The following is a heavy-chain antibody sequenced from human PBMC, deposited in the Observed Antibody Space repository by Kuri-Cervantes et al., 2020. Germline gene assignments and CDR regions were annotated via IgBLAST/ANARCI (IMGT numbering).Heavy chain of an antibody. CDR3: AREFRNYYDTTYYYYGMDV. CDR1: GFTFSSYW. CDR2: IKQDGSEK. J-gene: IGHJ6*02. V-gene: IGHV3-7*01. D-gene: IGHD3-22*01. Sequence: GESLKISWAASGFTFSSYWMSWVRQAPGKGLEWVANIKQDGSEKYYVDSVKGRFTISRDNAKNSLYLQMNSLRAEDTAVYYCAREFRNYYDTTYYYYGMDVWGQGTTVTVSS.